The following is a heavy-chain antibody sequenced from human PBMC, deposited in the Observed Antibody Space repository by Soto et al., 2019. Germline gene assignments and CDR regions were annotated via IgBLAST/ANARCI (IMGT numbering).Heavy chain of an antibody. J-gene: IGHJ6*02. D-gene: IGHD2-21*02. Sequence: RASVKVSCKASGGTFSSYAISWVRQAPGQGLEWMGGIIPIFGTANYAQKFQGRVTITADESTSTAYMELSSLRSEDTAVYYCAREAYCGSDCQLILYYYYGMDVWGQGTTVTVSS. CDR2: IIPIFGTA. CDR1: GGTFSSYA. CDR3: AREAYCGSDCQLILYYYYGMDV. V-gene: IGHV1-69*13.